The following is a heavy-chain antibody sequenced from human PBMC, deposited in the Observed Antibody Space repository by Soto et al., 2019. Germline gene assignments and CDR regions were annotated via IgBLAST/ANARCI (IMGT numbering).Heavy chain of an antibody. Sequence: GASVKVSCKASGYTFTSYAMHWVRQAPGQRLEWMGWINAGNGNTKYSQKFQGRVTITRDTSASTAYMELSSLISEDTAVYYCARAFGEFNTFDYWGQGTLVTVSS. CDR3: ARAFGEFNTFDY. CDR1: GYTFTSYA. CDR2: INAGNGNT. D-gene: IGHD3-10*01. J-gene: IGHJ4*02. V-gene: IGHV1-3*01.